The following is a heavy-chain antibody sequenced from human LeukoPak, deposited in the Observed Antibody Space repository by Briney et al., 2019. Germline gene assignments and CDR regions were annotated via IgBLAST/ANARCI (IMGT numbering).Heavy chain of an antibody. J-gene: IGHJ4*02. CDR1: GFTVSTYG. V-gene: IGHV3-30*18. CDR2: ISYDGSNK. Sequence: GGSLRLSWAASGFTVSTYGMHWVRQAPGKGLEWVAVISYDGSNKYYADSVKGRFTISRDNSKNTLYLQMNSLRAEDTGVYYCAKDLSSGSRRAYWGQGTLVTVSS. D-gene: IGHD6-19*01. CDR3: AKDLSSGSRRAY.